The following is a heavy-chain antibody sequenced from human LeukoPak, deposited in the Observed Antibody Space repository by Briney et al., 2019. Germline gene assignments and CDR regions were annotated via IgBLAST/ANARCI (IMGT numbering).Heavy chain of an antibody. D-gene: IGHD6-19*01. V-gene: IGHV4-39*01. CDR1: GGSISSSSYY. Sequence: SETLSLTCTVSGGSISSSSYYWGWIRQPPGKGLEWIGSIYYSGSTYYNPSLKSRVTIYVDTSKNQFSLKLSSVTAADTAVYYCARLSGANSGWYFDYWGQGTLVTVSS. CDR3: ARLSGANSGWYFDY. CDR2: IYYSGST. J-gene: IGHJ4*02.